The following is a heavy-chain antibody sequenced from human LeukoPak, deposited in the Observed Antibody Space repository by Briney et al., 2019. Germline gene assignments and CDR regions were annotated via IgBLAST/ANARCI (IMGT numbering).Heavy chain of an antibody. Sequence: PSETLSLTCAVYGGSFSGYYWSWIRQPPGKGLEWIGEINHSGSTNYNPSLKSRVTISVDTSKNQFSLKLSSVTAADTAVYYCARDRITMVRGAGFDYWGQGTLVTVSS. D-gene: IGHD3-10*01. CDR1: GGSFSGYY. V-gene: IGHV4-34*01. CDR2: INHSGST. J-gene: IGHJ4*02. CDR3: ARDRITMVRGAGFDY.